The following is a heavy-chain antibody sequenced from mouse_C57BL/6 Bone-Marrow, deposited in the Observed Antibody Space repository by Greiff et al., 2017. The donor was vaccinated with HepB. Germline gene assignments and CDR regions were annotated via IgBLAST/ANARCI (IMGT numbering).Heavy chain of an antibody. V-gene: IGHV1-53*01. CDR2: INPSNGGT. CDR1: GYTFTSYW. J-gene: IGHJ2*01. CDR3: AFTTVVATGEYVDH. Sequence: QVQLQQPGTELVKPGASVKLSCKTSGYTFTSYWMHWVKQRPGQGLEWIGNINPSNGGTNYNEKFKSKATLTVDKSSSTAYMQLSSLTSEDSAVYYRAFTTVVATGEYVDHWGQGTTSTVSS. D-gene: IGHD1-1*01.